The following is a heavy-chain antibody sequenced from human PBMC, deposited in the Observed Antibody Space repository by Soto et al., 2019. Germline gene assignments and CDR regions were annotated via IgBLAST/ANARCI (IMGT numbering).Heavy chain of an antibody. CDR1: DGSINNGDW. CDR3: ATRGIVGPIY. J-gene: IGHJ4*02. V-gene: IGHV4-4*02. CDR2: VYHNGNT. Sequence: QVQLQESGTGLVEPSGTLSLTCNVYDGSINNGDWCSWVRQPPGKGLEWIGEVYHNGNTNYNASLKSRVTVSVDKSRTQFSLRLTSGTPADTAVYYCATRGIVGPIYWGQGTLVTVSS. D-gene: IGHD1-26*01.